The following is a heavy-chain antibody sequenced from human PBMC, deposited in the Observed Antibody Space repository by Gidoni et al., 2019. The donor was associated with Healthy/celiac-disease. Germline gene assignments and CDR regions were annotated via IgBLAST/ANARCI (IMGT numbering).Heavy chain of an antibody. CDR2: ISGSGGST. Sequence: LEWVSAISGSGGSTYYADSVKGRFTISRDNSKNTLYLQMNSLRAEDTAVYYCAKARVHPSGRGYCSGGSCYEPYYYYYGMDVWGQGTTVTVSS. CDR3: AKARVHPSGRGYCSGGSCYEPYYYYYGMDV. V-gene: IGHV3-23*01. J-gene: IGHJ6*02. D-gene: IGHD2-15*01.